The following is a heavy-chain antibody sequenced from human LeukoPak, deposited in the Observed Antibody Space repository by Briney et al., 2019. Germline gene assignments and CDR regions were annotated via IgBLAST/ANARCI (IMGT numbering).Heavy chain of an antibody. CDR2: INHSGST. V-gene: IGHV4-34*01. CDR1: GGSFSGYY. CDR3: ARGRITMVRGVIMTYYYYYYMDV. D-gene: IGHD3-10*01. Sequence: SETLSLTCAVYGGSFSGYYWSWIRQPPGKGLEWIGEINHSGSTNYNPSLKSRVTISVDTSKNKFSLKLSSVTAADTAVYYCARGRITMVRGVIMTYYYYYYMDVWGKGTTVTVSS. J-gene: IGHJ6*03.